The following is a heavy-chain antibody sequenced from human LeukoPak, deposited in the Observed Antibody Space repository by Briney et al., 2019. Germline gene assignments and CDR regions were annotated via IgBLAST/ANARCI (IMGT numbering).Heavy chain of an antibody. D-gene: IGHD3-3*01. CDR2: IYYSGST. Sequence: SETLSLTCTVSGGSISSSSYYWGWIRQPPGKGLEWIGSIYYSGSTYYSPSLKSRVTISVDTSKNQFSLRLSSVTAADTAACYCARLDFWSGHRDYWGQGTLVTVSS. J-gene: IGHJ4*02. CDR3: ARLDFWSGHRDY. V-gene: IGHV4-39*01. CDR1: GGSISSSSYY.